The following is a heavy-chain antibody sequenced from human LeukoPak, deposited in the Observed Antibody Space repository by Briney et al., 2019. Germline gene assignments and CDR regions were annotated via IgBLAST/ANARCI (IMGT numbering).Heavy chain of an antibody. J-gene: IGHJ1*01. CDR3: AIAVAGSGYFQH. CDR1: GYTLTELS. D-gene: IGHD6-19*01. CDR2: FDPEDGET. V-gene: IGHV1-24*01. Sequence: ASVKVSCKVSGYTLTELSMHWVRQAPGKGLEWMGGFDPEDGETIYAQKFQGRVTMTEDTSTDTAYMELSSLRAEDTAVYYCAIAVAGSGYFQHWGQGTLVTVSS.